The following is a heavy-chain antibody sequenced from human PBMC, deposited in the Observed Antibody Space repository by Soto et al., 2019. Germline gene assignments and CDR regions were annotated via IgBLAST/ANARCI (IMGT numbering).Heavy chain of an antibody. D-gene: IGHD6-13*01. J-gene: IGHJ6*02. CDR2: VSYDGNHQ. Sequence: QVQLVESGGGVIQPGTSLSLSCGSSGFTFRSFGMYWVRQAPGKGLEWVAVVSYDGNHQYYADSVKGRFTVSRDNAKKMLNLQMNSLRGEDTAVYYCAKDVGQQLVLNYGIDVWGQGTTVTVSS. CDR1: GFTFRSFG. CDR3: AKDVGQQLVLNYGIDV. V-gene: IGHV3-30*18.